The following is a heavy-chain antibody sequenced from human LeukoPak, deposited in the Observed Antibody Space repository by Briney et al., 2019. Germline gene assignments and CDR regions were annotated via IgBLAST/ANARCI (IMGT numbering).Heavy chain of an antibody. V-gene: IGHV1-18*01. J-gene: IGHJ4*02. CDR2: ISAYIGNT. Sequence: GASVKVSCKTSGYIFTTYGISWVRQAPGQGLGWMGWISAYIGNTNYAQKLQGRVTMTTDTSTNTAYMELRSLTSDDTAVYYCARDREIYGSGRALNYFDYWGQGTLVTVSS. CDR3: ARDREIYGSGRALNYFDY. D-gene: IGHD3-10*01. CDR1: GYIFTTYG.